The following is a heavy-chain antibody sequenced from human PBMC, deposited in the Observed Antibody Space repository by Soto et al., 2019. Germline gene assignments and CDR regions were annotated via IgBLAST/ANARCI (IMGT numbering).Heavy chain of an antibody. CDR1: GGSISSGGYY. Sequence: TSETLSLTCTVSGGSISSGGYYWSWIRQHPGKGLEWIGYIYYSGSTYYNPSLKSRVTISVDTSKNQFSLKLSSVTAADTAVYYCARESRVITGTTGFDYWGQGTLVTVSS. CDR3: ARESRVITGTTGFDY. D-gene: IGHD1-7*01. J-gene: IGHJ4*02. V-gene: IGHV4-31*03. CDR2: IYYSGST.